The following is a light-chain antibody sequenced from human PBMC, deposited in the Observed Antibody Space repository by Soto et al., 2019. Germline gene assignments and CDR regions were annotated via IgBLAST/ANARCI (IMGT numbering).Light chain of an antibody. Sequence: QSVLTQPPSVSGAPGQRVTISCTGSSSNIGAGYNVHWYQQLPGTVPKLLIYGNSNRPSGVPDRFSGSKSGTSASLAITGLQAEDEADYYCQSYDSSLSGFYVFGPGTKLTVL. CDR1: SSNIGAGYN. V-gene: IGLV1-40*01. CDR3: QSYDSSLSGFYV. J-gene: IGLJ1*01. CDR2: GNS.